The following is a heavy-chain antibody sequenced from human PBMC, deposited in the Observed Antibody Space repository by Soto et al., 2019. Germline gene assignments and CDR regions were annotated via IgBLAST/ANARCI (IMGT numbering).Heavy chain of an antibody. CDR2: ISWNSGTI. CDR3: EKDASEIAATPLDY. Sequence: GGSLRVSCAASGFSFDDYAMHCARQAPGKGLEWVSGISWNSGTIGYAASLKGRFTISRDKAKNSLYLQMNSLRAEDTALYYCEKDASEIAATPLDYWRQGTLVTVSS. D-gene: IGHD6-13*01. CDR1: GFSFDDYA. V-gene: IGHV3-9*01. J-gene: IGHJ4*02.